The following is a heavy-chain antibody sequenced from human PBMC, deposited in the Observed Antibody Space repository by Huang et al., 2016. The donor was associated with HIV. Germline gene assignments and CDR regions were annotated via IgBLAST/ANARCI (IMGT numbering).Heavy chain of an antibody. CDR1: GYTFTTYG. V-gene: IGHV1-18*01. J-gene: IGHJ6*03. CDR3: ARDFRKGHYYDSNGKRRLLYYYYMDV. Sequence: QVHLVQSGAEVKKPGASVKVSCKASGYTFTTYGLSWVRQAPGQGLAWMGWNKPYNGYTHYAQKFQGRGTRTADTSTSTAYMEVRSLRSDDTAVYYCARDFRKGHYYDSNGKRRLLYYYYMDVWGKGTTVIVSS. D-gene: IGHD3-22*01. CDR2: NKPYNGYT.